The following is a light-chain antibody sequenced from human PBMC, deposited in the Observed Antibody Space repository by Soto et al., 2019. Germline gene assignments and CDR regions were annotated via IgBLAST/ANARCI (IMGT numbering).Light chain of an antibody. Sequence: QSALTQPPSASGSPGQSVTISCTGTSSDVGGYNYVSWYQQHPGKAPKLIIYEVYKRPSGVPDRFSGSKSGNTAALTVSGLQAEDEADYYSCSHVGTNSYVFGTGTKLTVL. CDR1: SSDVGGYNY. V-gene: IGLV2-8*01. CDR2: EVY. CDR3: CSHVGTNSYV. J-gene: IGLJ1*01.